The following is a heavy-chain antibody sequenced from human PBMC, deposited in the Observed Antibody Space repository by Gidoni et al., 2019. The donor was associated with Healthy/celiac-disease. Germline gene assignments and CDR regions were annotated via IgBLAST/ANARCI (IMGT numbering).Heavy chain of an antibody. CDR1: GFTFSSYA. CDR2: ISSNGGST. Sequence: EVQLVESGGGVVQPGGSRRLSCSASGFTFSSYAMHWVRQAPGKGLEYVSAISSNGGSTYYAASVKGRFTISRDNSKNTLYLQMSSLRAEDTAVYYCVKDGPLWNTMIVVVTHDAFDIWGQGTMVTVSS. V-gene: IGHV3-64D*08. D-gene: IGHD3-22*01. CDR3: VKDGPLWNTMIVVVTHDAFDI. J-gene: IGHJ3*02.